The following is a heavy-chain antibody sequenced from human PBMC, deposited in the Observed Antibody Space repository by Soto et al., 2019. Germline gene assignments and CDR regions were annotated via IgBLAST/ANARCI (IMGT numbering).Heavy chain of an antibody. Sequence: QITLKESGPTLVKPTQTLTLTCTFSGFSLSTSGVGVGWIRQPPGKALEWLAIIYWDDAKRYSPSLKTRLTVTKDTSKNQVVLTMTNVDPVDTATYYCAHRAYFDSGKQFDYWGQGTLVSVSS. CDR3: AHRAYFDSGKQFDY. D-gene: IGHD3-10*01. J-gene: IGHJ4*02. V-gene: IGHV2-5*02. CDR2: IYWDDAK. CDR1: GFSLSTSGVG.